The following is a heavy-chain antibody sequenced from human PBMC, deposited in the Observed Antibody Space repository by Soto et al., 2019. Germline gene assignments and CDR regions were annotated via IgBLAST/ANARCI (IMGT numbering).Heavy chain of an antibody. CDR2: ISSTTNYI. CDR3: ARESEDLTSNFDY. Sequence: GGSLRLSCAASGFTFSSYGMHWVRQAPGKGLEWVSSISSTTNYIYYADSMKGRFTVSRDNAKNSVYLEMNSLSAEDTALYYCARESEDLTSNFDYWGQGTLVTVSS. CDR1: GFTFSSYG. J-gene: IGHJ4*02. V-gene: IGHV3-21*01.